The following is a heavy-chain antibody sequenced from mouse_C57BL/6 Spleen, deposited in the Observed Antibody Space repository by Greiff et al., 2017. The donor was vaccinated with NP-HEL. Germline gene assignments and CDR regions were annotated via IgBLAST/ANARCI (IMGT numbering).Heavy chain of an antibody. CDR2: IHPSDSDT. Sequence: QVQLQQPGAELVKPGASVKVSCKASGYTFTSYWMHWVKQRPGQGLEWIGRIHPSDSDTNYNQKFKGKATLTVDKSSSTAYMQLSSLTSEDSAVYYCAIWAYYGNQAYWGQGTLVTVSA. J-gene: IGHJ3*01. D-gene: IGHD2-10*01. V-gene: IGHV1-74*01. CDR3: AIWAYYGNQAY. CDR1: GYTFTSYW.